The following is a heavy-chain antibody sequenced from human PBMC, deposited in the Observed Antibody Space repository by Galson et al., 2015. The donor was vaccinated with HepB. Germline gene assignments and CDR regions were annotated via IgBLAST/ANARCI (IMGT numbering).Heavy chain of an antibody. CDR3: ARRYCTSSSCSGVHFYYYGLDV. CDR2: SDTGDSYT. CDR1: GYTFSNYW. V-gene: IGHV5-10-1*01. D-gene: IGHD2-8*01. J-gene: IGHJ6*02. Sequence: QSGAEVKKPEESVRISCQGSGYTFSNYWITWVRQVPGKGLEWLGRSDTGDSYTNHNPSFEGRVTMSVDRSIDTAYLQWSGLRTSDTGIYYCARRYCTSSSCSGVHFYYYGLDVWGQGTTVTVSS.